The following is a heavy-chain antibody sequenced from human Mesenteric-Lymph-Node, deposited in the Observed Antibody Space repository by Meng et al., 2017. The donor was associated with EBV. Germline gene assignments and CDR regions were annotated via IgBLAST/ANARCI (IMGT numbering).Heavy chain of an antibody. CDR1: GGSFGGDY. J-gene: IGHJ4*02. D-gene: IGHD6-19*01. Sequence: QVQLQQWGAGLLKPSETLSLTCAVYGGSFGGDYWTWIRQPPGKGLEGIGEILRTGGTTYNPSLKSRVTISVDTSKNQFSLKVTSVTAADTAVYYCARRKSGWNRYYLDYWGQGALVTVSS. CDR2: ILRTGGT. CDR3: ARRKSGWNRYYLDY. V-gene: IGHV4-34*02.